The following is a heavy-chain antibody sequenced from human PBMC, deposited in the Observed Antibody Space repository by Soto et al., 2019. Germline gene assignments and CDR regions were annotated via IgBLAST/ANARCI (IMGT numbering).Heavy chain of an antibody. V-gene: IGHV1-69*06. CDR1: GGTFSTYA. D-gene: IGHD3-3*01. CDR2: IIPIFGTA. Sequence: SVKFSCKAAGGTFSTYAISCVLQTPLQGLDWMGGIIPIFGTANYAQKFQGRVTITADKSTSTAYMELSSLRSEDTAVYYCARVNDFTYYYYGMDVWGQGTTVTVSS. J-gene: IGHJ6*02. CDR3: ARVNDFTYYYYGMDV.